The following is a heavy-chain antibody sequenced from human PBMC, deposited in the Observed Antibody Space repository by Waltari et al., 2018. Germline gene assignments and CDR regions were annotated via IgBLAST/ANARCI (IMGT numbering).Heavy chain of an antibody. CDR1: GGSISSSRYY. CDR3: ATKRESSASGFDY. Sequence: QLQLQESGPGLVKPSETLSFTCTVSGGSISSSRYYWGWIRQPPGKGLEWIGSIYYSGSTYYNPSLKSRVTISVDTSKNQCSLKLSSVTAADTAVYYCATKRESSASGFDYWGQGTLVTVSS. CDR2: IYYSGST. D-gene: IGHD6-19*01. V-gene: IGHV4-39*01. J-gene: IGHJ4*02.